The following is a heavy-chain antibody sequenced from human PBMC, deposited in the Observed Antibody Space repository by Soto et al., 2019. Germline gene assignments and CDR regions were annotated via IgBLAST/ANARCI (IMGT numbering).Heavy chain of an antibody. J-gene: IGHJ5*02. CDR2: INAGNGNT. CDR3: ASGFSGGDADWFDH. V-gene: IGHV1-3*01. CDR1: GYTFTSYA. Sequence: QVQLVQSGAEVKKPGASVKVSCKASGYTFTSYAMHWVRQAPGQRLEWMGWINAGNGNTKYSQKFQGRVTITRDTAASTAYMELSSLRSEDTAVYYGASGFSGGDADWFDHWGQGSLVTVSS. D-gene: IGHD2-21*02.